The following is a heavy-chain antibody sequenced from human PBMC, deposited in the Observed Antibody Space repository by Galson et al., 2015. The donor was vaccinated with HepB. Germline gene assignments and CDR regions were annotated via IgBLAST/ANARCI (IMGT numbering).Heavy chain of an antibody. V-gene: IGHV3-33*01. Sequence: SLRLSCAASGFTFSSYGMHWVRQAPGKGLEWVAVIWYDGSNKYYADSVKGRFTISRDNSKNTLYLQMNSLRAEDTAVYYCARPLYYYDSSGYLGFDYWGQGTLVTVSS. CDR3: ARPLYYYDSSGYLGFDY. CDR2: IWYDGSNK. CDR1: GFTFSSYG. D-gene: IGHD3-22*01. J-gene: IGHJ4*02.